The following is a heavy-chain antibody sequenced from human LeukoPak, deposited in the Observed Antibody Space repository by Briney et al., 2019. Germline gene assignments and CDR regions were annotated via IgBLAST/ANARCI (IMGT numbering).Heavy chain of an antibody. D-gene: IGHD3-22*01. J-gene: IGHJ4*02. V-gene: IGHV1-69*06. Sequence: ASVKVSCKASGGTFSSYAISWVRQAPGQGLEWMGGIIPIFGTANYAQKFQGRVTITADKSTSTAYMELSSLRSEDTAVYYCARAGYYYDSSGYFFDYWGQGTLVTVSS. CDR1: GGTFSSYA. CDR3: ARAGYYYDSSGYFFDY. CDR2: IIPIFGTA.